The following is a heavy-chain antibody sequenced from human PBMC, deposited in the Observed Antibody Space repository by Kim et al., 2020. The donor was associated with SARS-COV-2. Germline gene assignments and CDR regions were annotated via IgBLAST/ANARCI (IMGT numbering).Heavy chain of an antibody. J-gene: IGHJ4*02. V-gene: IGHV4-39*01. CDR3: ARLRMFWYFDY. Sequence: SETLSLTCTVSGGSISSSSYYWGWIRQPPGKGLEWIGSIYYCGSTYYNPSLKSRVTISVDTSKNQFSLKLSSVTAADTAVYYCARLRMFWYFDYWGQGTL. D-gene: IGHD3-9*01. CDR2: IYYCGST. CDR1: GGSISSSSYY.